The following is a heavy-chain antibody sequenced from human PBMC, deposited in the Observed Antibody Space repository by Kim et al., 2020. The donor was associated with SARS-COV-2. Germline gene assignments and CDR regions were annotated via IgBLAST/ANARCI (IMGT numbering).Heavy chain of an antibody. CDR1: GFTFSSYE. Sequence: GGSLRLSCAASGFTFSSYEMNWVRQAPGKGLEWVSYISSSGSTIYYADSVKGRFTISRDNAKNSLYLQMNSLRAEDTAVYYCARAPVYSSGWYLDAFDIWGHGTMVTVSS. J-gene: IGHJ3*02. D-gene: IGHD6-19*01. CDR2: ISSSGSTI. V-gene: IGHV3-48*03. CDR3: ARAPVYSSGWYLDAFDI.